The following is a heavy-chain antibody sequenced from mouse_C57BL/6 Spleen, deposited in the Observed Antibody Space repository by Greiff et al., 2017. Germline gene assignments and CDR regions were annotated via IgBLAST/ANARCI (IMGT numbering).Heavy chain of an antibody. V-gene: IGHV1-18*01. Sequence: VQLQQSGPELVKPGASVKIPCKASGYTFTDYNMDWVKQSHGKSLEWIGDINPNNGGTIYNQKFKGKATLTVDKSSSTAYMELRSLTSEDTAVYYCARLDSSGYDYAMDYWGQGTSVTVSS. D-gene: IGHD3-2*02. CDR3: ARLDSSGYDYAMDY. CDR1: GYTFTDYN. J-gene: IGHJ4*01. CDR2: INPNNGGT.